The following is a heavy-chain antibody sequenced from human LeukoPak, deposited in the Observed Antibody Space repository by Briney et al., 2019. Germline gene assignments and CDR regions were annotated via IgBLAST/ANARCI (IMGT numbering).Heavy chain of an antibody. Sequence: SETLSLTCTVSGGSLNTNTWWSWVRQPPGKGLEWTGEIFHSGSTNYNPSLKSRVTISGDTSKNQFSLRLSSVTAADTAVYYCARVGGITMIVVLIGDAFDIWGQGTMVTVSS. J-gene: IGHJ3*02. CDR2: IFHSGST. CDR1: GGSLNTNTW. V-gene: IGHV4-4*02. CDR3: ARVGGITMIVVLIGDAFDI. D-gene: IGHD3-22*01.